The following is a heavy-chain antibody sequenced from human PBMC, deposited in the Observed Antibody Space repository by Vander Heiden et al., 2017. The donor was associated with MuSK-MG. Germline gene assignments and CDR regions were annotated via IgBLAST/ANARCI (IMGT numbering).Heavy chain of an antibody. J-gene: IGHJ5*02. CDR1: GGSFSGYY. CDR2: INHSGST. V-gene: IGHV4-34*01. Sequence: QVQLQQWGAGLLKPSETLSLTCAVYGGSFSGYYWSWIRQPPGKGLEWIGEINHSGSTNYNPSLKSRVTISVDTSKNQFSLKLSSVTAADTAVYYCADYDFWSGYFRFDPWGQGTLVTVSS. D-gene: IGHD3-3*01. CDR3: ADYDFWSGYFRFDP.